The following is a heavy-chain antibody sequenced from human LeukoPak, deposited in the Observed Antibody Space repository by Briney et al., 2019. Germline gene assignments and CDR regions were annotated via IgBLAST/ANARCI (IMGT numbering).Heavy chain of an antibody. D-gene: IGHD1-26*01. CDR2: IKQDGSER. Sequence: GGSLRLSCAASGFTFNNYWMSWVRQAPGKGLEWVANIKQDGSERYYVDSVKGRFTISRDNAEDSLYLQMNSLRAEDTAVYYCARYGGSYYFDNWGQGTLVTVSS. CDR1: GFTFNNYW. CDR3: ARYGGSYYFDN. J-gene: IGHJ4*02. V-gene: IGHV3-7*01.